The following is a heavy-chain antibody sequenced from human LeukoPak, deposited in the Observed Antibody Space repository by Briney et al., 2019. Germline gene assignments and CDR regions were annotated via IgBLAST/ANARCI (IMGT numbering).Heavy chain of an antibody. Sequence: PSETLSLTCAVYGGSFSGYCWRWTRQHPGKGLAWIAEINHCGSSNSYPSLMSRVTKSVDTSKNHSSLKLSSVTAADTAVYYCARAPGVWWLRGGGGAYYFDYWGQGTLVTVSS. CDR3: ARAPGVWWLRGGGGAYYFDY. CDR2: INHCGSS. CDR1: GGSFSGYC. D-gene: IGHD5-12*01. J-gene: IGHJ4*02. V-gene: IGHV4-34*01.